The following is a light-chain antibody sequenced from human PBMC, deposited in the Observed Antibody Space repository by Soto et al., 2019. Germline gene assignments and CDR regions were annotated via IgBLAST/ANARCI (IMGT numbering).Light chain of an antibody. V-gene: IGKV1-5*03. CDR3: QQCYLYWT. J-gene: IGKJ1*01. CDR2: NVS. CDR1: QTIGNW. Sequence: DIQMTQSPSTLPAFVGDRVTITCRASQTIGNWLAWYQQKPGKVPKLLIYNVSSLESGVPSRFSGSGSGTEFTLTISSLQPDDFATDYCQQCYLYWTFGQGTKVEIK.